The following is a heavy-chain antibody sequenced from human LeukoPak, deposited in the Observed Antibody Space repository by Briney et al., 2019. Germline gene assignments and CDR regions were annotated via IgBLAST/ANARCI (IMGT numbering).Heavy chain of an antibody. CDR1: GGSISSGGYS. D-gene: IGHD5-18*01. CDR3: ARVRGYSYGYGAYYFDY. J-gene: IGHJ4*02. CDR2: IYHSGST. Sequence: SETLPLTCAVSGGSISSGGYSWSWIRQPPGKGLEWIGYIYHSGSTYYNPSLKSRVTISVDRSKNQFSLKLGSVTAADTAVYYCARVRGYSYGYGAYYFDYWGQGTLVTVSS. V-gene: IGHV4-30-2*01.